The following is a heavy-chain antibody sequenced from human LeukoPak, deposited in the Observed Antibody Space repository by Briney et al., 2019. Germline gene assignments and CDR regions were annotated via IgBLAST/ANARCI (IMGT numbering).Heavy chain of an antibody. V-gene: IGHV4-34*01. CDR1: GGSFSGYY. D-gene: IGHD3-22*01. Sequence: PSETLSLTCAVYGGSFSGYYWSWIRQPPGKGLEWIGEINHSGSTNYNPSLKSRVTISVDTSKNQFSLKLSSVTAADTAVYYCARVPEAMYDSSGYFDYWGQGTLVTVSS. CDR3: ARVPEAMYDSSGYFDY. J-gene: IGHJ4*02. CDR2: INHSGST.